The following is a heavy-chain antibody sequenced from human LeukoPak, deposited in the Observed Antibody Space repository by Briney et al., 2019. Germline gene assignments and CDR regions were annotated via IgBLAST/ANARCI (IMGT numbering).Heavy chain of an antibody. CDR1: GFTFSSYA. D-gene: IGHD1-26*01. Sequence: GGSLRLSCAASGFTFSSYAMHWVRQAPGKGLEWVAVISYDGSNKYYADSVKGRFTISRDNSKNTLYLQMNSLRAEDTAVYYCASAFRIVGAIYYWGQGTLVTVSS. V-gene: IGHV3-30-3*01. J-gene: IGHJ4*02. CDR2: ISYDGSNK. CDR3: ASAFRIVGAIYY.